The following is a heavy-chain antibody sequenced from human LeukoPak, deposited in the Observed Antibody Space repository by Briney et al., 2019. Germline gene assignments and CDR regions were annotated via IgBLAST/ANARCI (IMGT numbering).Heavy chain of an antibody. CDR1: GDSISSGSYW. J-gene: IGHJ4*02. D-gene: IGHD6-19*01. Sequence: SQTLSLTCTVSGDSISSGSYWWSWIRQPAGKGLEWIGRIYTSGSTNYNPSLKSRVTISVDTSKNQFSLKLSSVTAADTAIYYCARAKQWLPFDYWGQGTLVTVSS. CDR2: IYTSGST. V-gene: IGHV4-61*02. CDR3: ARAKQWLPFDY.